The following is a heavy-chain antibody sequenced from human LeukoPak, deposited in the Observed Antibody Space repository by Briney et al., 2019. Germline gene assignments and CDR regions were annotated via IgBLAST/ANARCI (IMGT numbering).Heavy chain of an antibody. CDR3: ARGGTFVSDY. D-gene: IGHD1-1*01. CDR1: GFTFSSNA. CDR2: INQDGSEK. J-gene: IGHJ4*02. Sequence: GGSLRLSCAASGFTFSSNAMSWVRQAPGKGLEWVANINQDGSEKYYVDSMKGRFTVSRDNAKNSLYLQMDSLRAEDTAVYYCARGGTFVSDYWGQGTLVTVSS. V-gene: IGHV3-7*01.